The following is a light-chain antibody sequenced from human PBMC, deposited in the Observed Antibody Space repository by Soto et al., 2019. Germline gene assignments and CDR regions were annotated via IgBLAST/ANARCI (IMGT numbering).Light chain of an antibody. CDR2: EVS. Sequence: QSVLTQPASVSGSPGQSITISCTGTSSVVGSYNLVSWYQQHPGKAPKLMIYEVSKRPSGVSNRFSGSKSGNTASLTISGPQAEDEADYYCCSYAGSSTYYVFGTGTKVTVL. J-gene: IGLJ1*01. CDR3: CSYAGSSTYYV. CDR1: SSVVGSYNL. V-gene: IGLV2-23*02.